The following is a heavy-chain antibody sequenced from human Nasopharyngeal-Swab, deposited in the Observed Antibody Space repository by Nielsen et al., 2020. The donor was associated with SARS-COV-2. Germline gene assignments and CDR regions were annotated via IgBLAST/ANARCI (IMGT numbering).Heavy chain of an antibody. CDR1: GFTFTNQA. J-gene: IGHJ4*02. CDR3: AKHLTVTTRTLNY. CDR2: ISGSGSGT. Sequence: GGSLRLSCAASGFTFTNQAMSWVRQGPGRGLEWVSSISGSGSGTYYANSVRGRFTISRDNSNNTLFLQMSNLRAGDTAMYYCAKHLTVTTRTLNYWGQGTLVTVSS. V-gene: IGHV3-23*01. D-gene: IGHD4-17*01.